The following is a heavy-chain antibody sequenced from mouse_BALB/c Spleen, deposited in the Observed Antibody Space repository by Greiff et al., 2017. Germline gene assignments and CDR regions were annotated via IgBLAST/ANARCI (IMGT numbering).Heavy chain of an antibody. D-gene: IGHD1-1*01. CDR2: INPYNGDT. V-gene: IGHV1-20*02. CDR1: GYSFTGYF. Sequence: EVQGVESGPELVKPGASVKISCKASGYSFTGYFMNWVMQSHGKSLEWIGRINPYNGDTFYNQKFKGKATLTVDKSSSTAHMELRSLASEDSAVYYCARSDTTVSWFAYWGQGTLVTVSA. J-gene: IGHJ3*01. CDR3: ARSDTTVSWFAY.